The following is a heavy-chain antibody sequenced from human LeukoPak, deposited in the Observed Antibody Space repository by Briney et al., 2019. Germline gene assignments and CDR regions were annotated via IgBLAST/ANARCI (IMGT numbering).Heavy chain of an antibody. Sequence: QPGGSLRLSCEASGFSVGDNYMTWVRQAPGKGPEWVSVIYRFGSTICADSVQGRFTISRDTSNNTLFLQMNSLRAEDTAVYYCVRDYFTTISGNHEYYLDLWGHGTLVTVSS. J-gene: IGHJ4*01. CDR2: IYRFGST. D-gene: IGHD2-15*01. CDR3: VRDYFTTISGNHEYYLDL. CDR1: GFSVGDNY. V-gene: IGHV3-53*01.